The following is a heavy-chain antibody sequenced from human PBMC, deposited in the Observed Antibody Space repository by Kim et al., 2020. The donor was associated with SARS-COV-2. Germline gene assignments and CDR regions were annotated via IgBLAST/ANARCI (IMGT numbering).Heavy chain of an antibody. CDR3: AKGRWFDT. V-gene: IGHV3-23*01. CDR2: GGTK. Sequence: GGTKTQAEPWKGRFTIARDNSENTVYLQMNSLRSEDTAVYYCAKGRWFDTWGQGTLVTVSS. J-gene: IGHJ5*02.